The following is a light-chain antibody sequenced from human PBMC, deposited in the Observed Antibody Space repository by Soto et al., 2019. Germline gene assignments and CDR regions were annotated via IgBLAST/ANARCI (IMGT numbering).Light chain of an antibody. J-gene: IGKJ5*01. CDR3: QQSYSTPIT. CDR2: AAS. Sequence: TYRASQSISSCLNWYQQKPGKAPKLLIYAASSLQSGAPSRFSGTGSGTDFTLTIRNLQPGDFATYYCQQSYSTPITFGQGTRLEIK. CDR1: QSISSC. V-gene: IGKV1-39*01.